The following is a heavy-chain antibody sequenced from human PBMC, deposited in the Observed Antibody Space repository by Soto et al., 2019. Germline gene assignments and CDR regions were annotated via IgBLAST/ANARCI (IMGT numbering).Heavy chain of an antibody. CDR1: GFTFRSYS. CDR2: ISISSRTI. CDR3: ARDNGIAGSFDP. J-gene: IGHJ5*02. V-gene: IGHV3-48*02. Sequence: GGTLRLSCAASGFTFRSYSMNWVRQPPGKGLEWVSYISISSRTIYYADSVKGRFTISRDDAKNSLYLQMNSLRDEDTSVYYCARDNGIAGSFDPWGQGTLVTVSS. D-gene: IGHD6-13*01.